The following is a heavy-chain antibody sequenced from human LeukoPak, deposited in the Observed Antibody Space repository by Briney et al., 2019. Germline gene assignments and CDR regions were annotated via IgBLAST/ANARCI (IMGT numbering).Heavy chain of an antibody. Sequence: GRSLRLSCAASGFTFSSYAMHWVRQAPGKGLEWVAVISYDGSNKYYADSVKGRFTIPRDNSKNTLYLQMNSLRAEDTAVYYCARDTLDYYGMDVWGKGTTVTVSS. CDR3: ARDTLDYYGMDV. CDR2: ISYDGSNK. V-gene: IGHV3-30*04. CDR1: GFTFSSYA. J-gene: IGHJ6*04.